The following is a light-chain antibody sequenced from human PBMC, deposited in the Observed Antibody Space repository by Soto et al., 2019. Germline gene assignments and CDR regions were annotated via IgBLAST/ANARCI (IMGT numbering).Light chain of an antibody. Sequence: QSALTQPASVSGSPGQSIAISCTGASIDVGGYNYVSWYQQHPGKAPKLMIYDVASRPSGVSDRFSGSKSGNTASLTISGLPAEDEADYYCSSYTSSSTLYVFGTGTKLTVL. CDR2: DVA. CDR1: SIDVGGYNY. V-gene: IGLV2-14*03. CDR3: SSYTSSSTLYV. J-gene: IGLJ1*01.